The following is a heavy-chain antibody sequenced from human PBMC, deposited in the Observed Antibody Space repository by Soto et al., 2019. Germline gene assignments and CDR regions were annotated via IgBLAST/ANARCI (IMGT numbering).Heavy chain of an antibody. CDR1: GGSINNFY. D-gene: IGHD1-26*01. CDR3: ARHPNLIWEYYDY. V-gene: IGHV4-59*08. CDR2: ISESGSA. Sequence: SETLSLTCTVSGGSINNFYWSWIRQPPGKGLEWIGYISESGSANYNPSLKSRVTISVDTSKNQFSLKLSSVTAADTAVYYCARHPNLIWEYYDYWGRGTRVTVSS. J-gene: IGHJ4*02.